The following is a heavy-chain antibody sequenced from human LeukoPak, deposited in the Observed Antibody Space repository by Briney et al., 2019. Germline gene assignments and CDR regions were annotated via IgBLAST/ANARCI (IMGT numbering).Heavy chain of an antibody. J-gene: IGHJ3*02. CDR2: ISSSSSYI. V-gene: IGHV3-21*01. CDR1: GFTFSSYE. D-gene: IGHD3-22*01. CDR3: AREGYDSSGYYLEAFDI. Sequence: PGGSLRLSCAASGFTFSSYEMNWVRQAPGKGLEWVSSISSSSSYIYYADSVKGRFTISRDNAKNSLYLQVNSLRAEDTAVYYCAREGYDSSGYYLEAFDIWGQGTMVTVSS.